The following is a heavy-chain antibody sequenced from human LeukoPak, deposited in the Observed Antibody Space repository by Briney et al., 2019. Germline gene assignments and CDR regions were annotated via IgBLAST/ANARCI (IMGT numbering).Heavy chain of an antibody. D-gene: IGHD3-10*01. J-gene: IGHJ6*03. CDR3: ARVGRYYYGSGSPDYYYYYYMDV. Sequence: SETLSLTCSVSGGSIRSTTYYWGWIRQPPGKGLEWIGSIYYSGNTYYSPSLMSRVTISVDTSKNQFSLNLSSVTAADTAVYYCARVGRYYYGSGSPDYYYYYYMDVWGKGTTVTVSS. CDR1: GGSIRSTTYY. V-gene: IGHV4-39*07. CDR2: IYYSGNT.